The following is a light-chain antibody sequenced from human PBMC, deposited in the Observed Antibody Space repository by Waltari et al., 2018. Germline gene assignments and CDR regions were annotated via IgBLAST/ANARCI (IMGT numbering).Light chain of an antibody. V-gene: IGLV2-14*01. CDR2: EVS. Sequence: QSALHQPASVYWSPGQSLTISCTVTSSYVGRKNFVSWYEQHPGKAPIRMIYEVSNQPSGVSNRFSGSKSGNTASLTISGLQAEDEADYYCASYISSSTLELFGGGTSLTVL. CDR3: ASYISSSTLEL. CDR1: SSYVGRKNF. J-gene: IGLJ2*01.